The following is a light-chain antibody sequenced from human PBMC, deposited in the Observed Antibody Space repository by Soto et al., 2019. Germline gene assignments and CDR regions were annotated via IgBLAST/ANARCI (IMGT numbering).Light chain of an antibody. CDR3: QHFGDSPIT. CDR2: DAS. Sequence: EIVWTQSPGTLSLSPVERATLSCRASQSVSSYLAWYQQKPGLAPRLLIYDASSRATGIPDRFSGTGSGTDFTLTISRLEPEDFAVYYCQHFGDSPITFGQGTKVDIK. J-gene: IGKJ1*01. CDR1: QSVSSY. V-gene: IGKV3D-20*01.